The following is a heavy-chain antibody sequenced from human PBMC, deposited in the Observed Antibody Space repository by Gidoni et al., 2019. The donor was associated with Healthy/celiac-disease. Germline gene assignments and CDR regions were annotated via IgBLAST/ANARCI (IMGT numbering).Heavy chain of an antibody. Sequence: QVQLQESGPGLVKPSGNLSLTCTVSGGLISRYYWSWIRQPPGKGLEWIGYIYYSGSTNYNPSLKSRVTISVDTSKNQFSLKLSSVTAADTAVYYCARWTAAAGLDYWGQGTLVTVSS. CDR1: GGLISRYY. D-gene: IGHD6-13*01. CDR2: IYYSGST. CDR3: ARWTAAAGLDY. V-gene: IGHV4-59*08. J-gene: IGHJ4*02.